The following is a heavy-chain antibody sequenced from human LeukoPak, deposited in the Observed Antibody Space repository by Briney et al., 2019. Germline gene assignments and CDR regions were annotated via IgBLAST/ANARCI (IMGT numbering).Heavy chain of an antibody. CDR3: ARAGGGSSGYLIDDY. CDR1: GYTFTSYY. D-gene: IGHD3-22*01. V-gene: IGHV1-46*01. J-gene: IGHJ4*02. Sequence: ASVKVSCKASGYTFTSYYMHWVRQAPGQGLEWMGIINPSGGSTSYAQKFQGRVTMTRDMSTSTVYMELSSLRSEDTAVYYCARAGGGSSGYLIDDYWGQGTLVTVSS. CDR2: INPSGGST.